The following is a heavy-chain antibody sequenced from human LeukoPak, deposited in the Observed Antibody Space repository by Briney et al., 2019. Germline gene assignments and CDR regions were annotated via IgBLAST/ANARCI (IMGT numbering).Heavy chain of an antibody. CDR2: IYTSGST. J-gene: IGHJ5*02. D-gene: IGHD6-13*01. V-gene: IGHV4-4*07. CDR1: GGSISSYY. Sequence: SETLSLTCTVSGGSISSYYWSWIRQPAGKGLEWIGRIYTSGSTNYNPSLKSRVTMSVDTSKNQFSLKLSSVTAADTAVYYCARETPGIAAAPEARDTTWFDPWGQGTLVTVSS. CDR3: ARETPGIAAAPEARDTTWFDP.